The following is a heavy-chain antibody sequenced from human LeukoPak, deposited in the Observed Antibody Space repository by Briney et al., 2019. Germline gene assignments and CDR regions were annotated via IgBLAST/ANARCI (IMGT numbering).Heavy chain of an antibody. Sequence: GGSLRLSCAASGFTFSSYWMHWVRQAPGKGLVWVSRSNSDGSSTNYADSVKGRFTISRDNAKNTLYLQVNSLRAEDTAVYYCARGGDYPFDYWGQGTLVTVSS. J-gene: IGHJ4*02. CDR2: SNSDGSST. CDR3: ARGGDYPFDY. V-gene: IGHV3-74*01. D-gene: IGHD4-17*01. CDR1: GFTFSSYW.